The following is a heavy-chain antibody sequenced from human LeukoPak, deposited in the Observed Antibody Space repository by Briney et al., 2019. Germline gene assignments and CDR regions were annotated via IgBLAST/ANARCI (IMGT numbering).Heavy chain of an antibody. CDR3: ARDRGENFITMVRGVIITLDY. V-gene: IGHV3-20*04. D-gene: IGHD3-10*01. Sequence: GGSLRLSCAASGFTFDDYGMSWVRQAPGKGLERVSGINWNGGSTGYADSVKGRFTISRDNAKNSLYLQMNSLRAEDTALYYCARDRGENFITMVRGVIITLDYWGQGTLVTVSS. J-gene: IGHJ4*02. CDR1: GFTFDDYG. CDR2: INWNGGST.